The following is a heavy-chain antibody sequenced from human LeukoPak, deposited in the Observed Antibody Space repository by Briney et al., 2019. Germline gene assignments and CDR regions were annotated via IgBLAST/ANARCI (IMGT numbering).Heavy chain of an antibody. CDR3: AKARGENDSSGYYYFDY. V-gene: IGHV3-21*04. Sequence: PGGSLRLSCAASGFTFSSYSMNWVRQAPGKGLEWVSSISSSSSYIYYADSVKGRFTISRDNAKNSLYLQMNSLRAEDTAVYYCAKARGENDSSGYYYFDYWGQGTLVTVSS. J-gene: IGHJ4*02. CDR2: ISSSSSYI. D-gene: IGHD3-22*01. CDR1: GFTFSSYS.